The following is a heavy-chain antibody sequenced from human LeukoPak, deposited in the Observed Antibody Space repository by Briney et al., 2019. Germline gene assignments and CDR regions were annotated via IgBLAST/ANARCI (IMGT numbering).Heavy chain of an antibody. CDR2: IKQDGSEK. CDR3: ARDMGYGDY. V-gene: IGHV3-7*01. Sequence: GGSLRLSCAASAFTFSSYWMTWVRQAPGKGLEWVANIKQDGSEKYYVDSVKGRSTISRDNAKNSLYLQMNSLRAEDTAVYYCARDMGYGDYWGQGTLVSVSS. CDR1: AFTFSSYW. D-gene: IGHD3-16*01. J-gene: IGHJ4*02.